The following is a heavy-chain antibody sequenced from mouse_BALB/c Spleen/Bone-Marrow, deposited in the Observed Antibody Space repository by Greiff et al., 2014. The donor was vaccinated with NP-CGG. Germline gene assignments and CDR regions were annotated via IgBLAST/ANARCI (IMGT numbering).Heavy chain of an antibody. CDR3: ARDRGLTYFDY. Sequence: DVKLVESGGGSVQPGDSLRLSCATSGFTFTDYYMNWVRQPPGKALEWLGFIRNKANGYTTEYGASVKGRFTISRDNSQSILYLQMNTLRAEDSATYYCARDRGLTYFDYWGQGTTLTVSS. CDR1: GFTFTDYY. J-gene: IGHJ2*01. V-gene: IGHV7-3*02. CDR2: IRNKANGYTT. D-gene: IGHD2-4*01.